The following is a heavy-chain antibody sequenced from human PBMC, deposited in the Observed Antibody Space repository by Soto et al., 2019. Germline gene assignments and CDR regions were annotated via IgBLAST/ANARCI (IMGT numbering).Heavy chain of an antibody. Sequence: GGSLRLSCAASGFTFSSYSMNWVRQAPGKGLEWVSSISSSSSYIYYADSVKGRFTISRDNAKNSLYLQMNSLRAEDTAVYYCARVRTRGLNAFDIWGQGTMVTVSS. CDR1: GFTFSSYS. J-gene: IGHJ3*02. V-gene: IGHV3-21*01. CDR3: ARVRTRGLNAFDI. CDR2: ISSSSSYI.